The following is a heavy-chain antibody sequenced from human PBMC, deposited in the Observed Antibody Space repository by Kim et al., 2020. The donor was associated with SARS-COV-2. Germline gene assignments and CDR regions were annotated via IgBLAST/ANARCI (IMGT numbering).Heavy chain of an antibody. V-gene: IGHV3-30*01. D-gene: IGHD6-13*01. Sequence: DSVKGRFTISRDNSKNTLYLQMNSLRAEDTAVYYCARDAGAAAGFSRIDYWGQGTLVTVSS. J-gene: IGHJ4*02. CDR3: ARDAGAAAGFSRIDY.